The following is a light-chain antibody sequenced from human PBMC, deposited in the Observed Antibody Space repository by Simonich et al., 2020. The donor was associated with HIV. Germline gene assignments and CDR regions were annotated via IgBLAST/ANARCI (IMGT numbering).Light chain of an antibody. J-gene: IGLJ3*02. CDR3: SSYTSSSTWV. Sequence: QSALTQPASVSGSPGQSITISCTGTSSDVGGYNYVSWYQQHPGKAPKLIIYVVTNRPSGVSTRFAGSKSGNTASLTTSGLQAEDEADYYCSSYTSSSTWVFGGGTKLTVL. CDR1: SSDVGGYNY. CDR2: VVT. V-gene: IGLV2-14*03.